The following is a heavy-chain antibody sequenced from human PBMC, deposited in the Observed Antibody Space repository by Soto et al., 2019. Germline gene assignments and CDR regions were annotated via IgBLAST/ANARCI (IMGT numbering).Heavy chain of an antibody. J-gene: IGHJ4*02. V-gene: IGHV1-69*08. D-gene: IGHD3-22*01. CDR3: ARDDDSSGRTYYFDY. Sequence: QVQLVQSGAEVKKPGSSVKVSCKASGGTFSSYTISWVRQAPGQGLEWMGRIIPILGIANYAQKFQGRVTITADKSTSTDYMELSSLRSEDTAVYYCARDDDSSGRTYYFDYWGQGTLVTVSS. CDR2: IIPILGIA. CDR1: GGTFSSYT.